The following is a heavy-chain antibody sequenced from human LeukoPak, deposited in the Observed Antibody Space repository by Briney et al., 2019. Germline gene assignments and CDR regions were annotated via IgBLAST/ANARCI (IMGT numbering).Heavy chain of an antibody. Sequence: SETLSLTCSVSRGSINSGYWSWIRQPPGKGLEWIGLLYPSGSTNYNPSLKSRVTISVDTSRTQFSLKLSSMTAADTAVYYCAGGHYPLEYWGQGTLVTVSS. CDR1: RGSINSGY. CDR2: LYPSGST. D-gene: IGHD1-26*01. CDR3: AGGHYPLEY. V-gene: IGHV4-59*01. J-gene: IGHJ4*02.